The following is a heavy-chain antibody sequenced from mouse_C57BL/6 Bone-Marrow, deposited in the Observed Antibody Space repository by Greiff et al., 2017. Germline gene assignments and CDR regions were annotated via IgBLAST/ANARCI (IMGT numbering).Heavy chain of an antibody. J-gene: IGHJ3*01. CDR1: GYTFTSYW. CDR2: IYPGSGST. Sequence: QVQLQQPGAELVKPGASVKMSCKASGYTFTSYWITWVKQRPGQGLEWIGDIYPGSGSTNYNEKFKSKATLTVDTSSSTAYMQLSSLTSEDSAVYYCARFPYDCRWFAYWGQGTLVTVSA. D-gene: IGHD2-4*01. V-gene: IGHV1-55*01. CDR3: ARFPYDCRWFAY.